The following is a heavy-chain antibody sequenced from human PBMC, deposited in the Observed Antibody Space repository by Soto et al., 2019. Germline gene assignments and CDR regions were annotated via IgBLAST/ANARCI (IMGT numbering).Heavy chain of an antibody. V-gene: IGHV1-18*01. CDR1: GYTFTSYG. J-gene: IGHJ6*02. Sequence: QVQLVQSGAEVKKPGASVKVSCKASGYTFTSYGISWVRQAPGQGLEWMGWISAYNGNTNYAQKLQGRVTMTTDTSTSTAYMELRSLRSDDTAVYYCARDNRYCSSTSCYYHYYYGMDVWGQGTTFTVSS. CDR2: ISAYNGNT. CDR3: ARDNRYCSSTSCYYHYYYGMDV. D-gene: IGHD2-2*01.